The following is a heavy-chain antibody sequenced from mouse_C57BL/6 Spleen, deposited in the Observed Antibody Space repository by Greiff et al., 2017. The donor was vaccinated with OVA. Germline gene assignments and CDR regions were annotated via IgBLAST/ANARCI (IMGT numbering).Heavy chain of an antibody. CDR1: GYTFTSYW. Sequence: QVQLQQPGAELVRPGSSVKLSCKASGYTFTSYWMDWVKQRPGQGLEWIGNIYPSDSETHYNQKFKDKATLTVDKSSSTAYMQLSSLTSEDSAVYYCARGITTVVDAYWGKGTLVTVSA. CDR2: IYPSDSET. D-gene: IGHD1-1*01. CDR3: ARGITTVVDAY. V-gene: IGHV1-61*01. J-gene: IGHJ3*01.